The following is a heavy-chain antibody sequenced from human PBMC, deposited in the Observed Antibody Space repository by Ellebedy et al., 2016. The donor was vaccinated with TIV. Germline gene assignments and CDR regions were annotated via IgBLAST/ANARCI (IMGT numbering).Heavy chain of an antibody. Sequence: GESLKISCAASGFTFSSYSMNWVRQAPGKGLEWVSYISSSSSTIYYADSVKGRFTISRDNAKNSLYLQMNSLRAEDTAVYYCARKKPVAGGSFDYWGQGTLVTVSS. CDR3: ARKKPVAGGSFDY. D-gene: IGHD6-19*01. J-gene: IGHJ4*02. V-gene: IGHV3-48*01. CDR2: ISSSSSTI. CDR1: GFTFSSYS.